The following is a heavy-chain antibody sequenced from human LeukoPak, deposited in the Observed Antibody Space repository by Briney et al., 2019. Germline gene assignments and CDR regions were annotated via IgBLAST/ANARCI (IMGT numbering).Heavy chain of an antibody. Sequence: GGSLRLSCAASGFTFTDYYMTWIRQAPGKGLEWVSGINWNGGSTGYADSVKGRFTISRDNAKNSLYLQMNSLRAEDTALYYCARAGLGAFDIWGQGTMVTVSS. J-gene: IGHJ3*02. CDR2: INWNGGST. V-gene: IGHV3-20*04. CDR1: GFTFTDYY. CDR3: ARAGLGAFDI.